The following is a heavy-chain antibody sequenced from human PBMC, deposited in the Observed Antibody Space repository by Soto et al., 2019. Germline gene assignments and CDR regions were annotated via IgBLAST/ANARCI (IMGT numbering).Heavy chain of an antibody. D-gene: IGHD1-1*01. CDR1: GGSITSYY. Sequence: PSETLSLTCTVSGGSITSYYWSWIRQPPGKGLEWIGYIYYSGSTNYNPSLKSRVTISVDTSKNQFSLKLSSVTAADTAVYYCESVKNWNGFDYWGQGTLVTVS. J-gene: IGHJ4*02. V-gene: IGHV4-59*01. CDR2: IYYSGST. CDR3: ESVKNWNGFDY.